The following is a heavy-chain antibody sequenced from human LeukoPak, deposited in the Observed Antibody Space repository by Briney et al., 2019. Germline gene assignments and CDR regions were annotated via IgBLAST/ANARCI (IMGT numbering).Heavy chain of an antibody. CDR1: GGSISSSNW. V-gene: IGHV4-4*02. CDR3: ARLWAVAGLYYFDY. CDR2: IYHSGST. J-gene: IGHJ4*02. Sequence: SETLSLTCAVSGGSISSSNWWSWVRQPPGKGLEWIGEIYHSGSTNYNPSLKSRVTISVDKSKNQFSLKLSSVTAADTAVYYCARLWAVAGLYYFDYWGQGTLVTVSS. D-gene: IGHD6-19*01.